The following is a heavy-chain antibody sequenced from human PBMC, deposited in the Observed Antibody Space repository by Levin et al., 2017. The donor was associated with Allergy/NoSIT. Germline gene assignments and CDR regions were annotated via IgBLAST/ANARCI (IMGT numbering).Heavy chain of an antibody. Sequence: LRLSCAVSGGSISSGGYSWSWIRQPPGKGLEWIGNIYLSGSTNDNPSLKSRVTMSVDRSKNQFSLKLSYVTAADTAVYYCARVAGYSYSYYFDYWGPGTLVTVSS. CDR1: GGSISSGGYS. V-gene: IGHV4-30-2*01. CDR3: ARVAGYSYSYYFDY. D-gene: IGHD5-18*01. CDR2: IYLSGST. J-gene: IGHJ4*02.